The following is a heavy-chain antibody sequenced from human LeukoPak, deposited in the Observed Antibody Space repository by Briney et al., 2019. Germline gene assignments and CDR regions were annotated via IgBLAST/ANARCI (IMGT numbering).Heavy chain of an antibody. CDR2: IYPGDSDT. V-gene: IGHV5-51*01. D-gene: IGHD2-21*02. J-gene: IGHJ6*03. CDR3: ARHVGGGDYLYYYYYMDV. Sequence: GGSVQNSRQCSRYSYPRYWIGGVGQLPWKGVEWMGLIYPGDSDTRYSPSFQGQVTISAGKSNSTAYLQWSSLKASDTAMYYCARHVGGGDYLYYYYYMDVWGKGATVTVSS. CDR1: RYSYPRYW.